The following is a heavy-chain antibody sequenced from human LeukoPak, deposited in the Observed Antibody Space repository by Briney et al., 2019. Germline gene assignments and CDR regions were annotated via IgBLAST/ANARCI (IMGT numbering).Heavy chain of an antibody. Sequence: PSETLSLTCTVSGDSISSSRFYWAWIRQPRGKGLEWIGSILYTGRTFYNPSLKSRVTISVDTSKNQFSLRLGSVTASDTAVYYCARRDVGATIDYWGQGILVTVSS. J-gene: IGHJ4*02. CDR1: GDSISSSRFY. CDR2: ILYTGRT. D-gene: IGHD1-26*01. V-gene: IGHV4-39*01. CDR3: ARRDVGATIDY.